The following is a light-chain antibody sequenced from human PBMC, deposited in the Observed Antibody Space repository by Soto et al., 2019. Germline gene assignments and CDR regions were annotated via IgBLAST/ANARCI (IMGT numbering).Light chain of an antibody. CDR1: SSNIGSNT. Sequence: QSVLTQPPSASGTPGQRVTISCSGSSSNIGSNTVNWYQQLPGTAPKLLIYSNNQQPSGVPDRFSGSKSGTTASLAISGLQSEDEADYYCAAWDHSLNAYVFGTGTKLTVL. V-gene: IGLV1-44*01. CDR2: SNN. J-gene: IGLJ1*01. CDR3: AAWDHSLNAYV.